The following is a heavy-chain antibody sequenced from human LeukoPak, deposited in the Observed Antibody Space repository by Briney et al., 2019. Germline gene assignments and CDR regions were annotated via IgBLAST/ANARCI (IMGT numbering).Heavy chain of an antibody. CDR3: ARLATGIDYFYYMDI. D-gene: IGHD2-8*02. V-gene: IGHV4-59*12. Sequence: SETLSLTCTVSGGSISSYYWSWIRQPPGKGLEWIGYIYYSGSTNYNPSLKSRVTMSVDTSKKQFSLKVSSLTAADTAVYYCARLATGIDYFYYMDIWGKGTTVTVS. CDR2: IYYSGST. CDR1: GGSISSYY. J-gene: IGHJ6*03.